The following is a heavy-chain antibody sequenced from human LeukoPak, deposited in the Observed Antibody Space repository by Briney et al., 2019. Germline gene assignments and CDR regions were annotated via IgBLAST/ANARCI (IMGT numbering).Heavy chain of an antibody. CDR2: IYTSGST. V-gene: IGHV4-4*07. Sequence: SETLSLTCTVSGGSISSYYWSWIRQPAGKGLEWIGRIYTSGSTNYNPSLKSRVTISVDTSKNQFSLKLSSVTAADTAVYYCARDLVGYYYYYMDVWGKGTTVTVSS. J-gene: IGHJ6*03. CDR3: ARDLVGYYYYYMDV. D-gene: IGHD1-26*01. CDR1: GGSISSYY.